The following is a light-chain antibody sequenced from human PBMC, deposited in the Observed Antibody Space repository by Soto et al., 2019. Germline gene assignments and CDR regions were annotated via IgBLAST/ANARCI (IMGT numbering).Light chain of an antibody. CDR2: EVS. CDR1: SSDIGAYDY. J-gene: IGLJ1*01. CDR3: SSYTSSSTRV. Sequence: QSALAQPASVSGSPGQSIAISCTGTSSDIGAYDYVSWYQQFPDKPPKLIFYEVSHRPSGVSDRFSGSKSVNTATLTISRLQAEDEADYYCSSYTSSSTRVFGTGTKLTVL. V-gene: IGLV2-14*03.